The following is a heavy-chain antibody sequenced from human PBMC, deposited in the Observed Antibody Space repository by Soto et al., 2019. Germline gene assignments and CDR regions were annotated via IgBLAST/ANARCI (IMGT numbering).Heavy chain of an antibody. V-gene: IGHV3-30-3*01. CDR3: ARDPGYSGYDRYYYYGMDV. CDR2: ISYDGSNK. D-gene: IGHD5-12*01. Sequence: QVQLVESGGGVVQPGRSLRLSCAASGFTFSSYAMHWVRQDPGKGLEWVAVISYDGSNKYYADSVKGRFTISRDNSKNTLYLQTNSLRAEDTAVYYCARDPGYSGYDRYYYYGMDVRGQGTTVTVSS. J-gene: IGHJ6*02. CDR1: GFTFSSYA.